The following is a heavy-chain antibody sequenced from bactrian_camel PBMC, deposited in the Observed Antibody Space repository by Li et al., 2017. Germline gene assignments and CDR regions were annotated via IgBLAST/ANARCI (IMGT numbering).Heavy chain of an antibody. CDR1: GSMFQNTC. D-gene: IGHD3*01. CDR3: AAGPDVGREKHLTTDQVLSIRRNNF. J-gene: IGHJ4*01. Sequence: VQLVESGGGLVQPGGSLRLSCAASGSMFQNTCVGWFRQPPGKEREVVATLYTGVDYTWYADSVQGRSTISRNVLPVRLSLQMTRLKAEDTAMYYCAAGPDVGREKHLTTDQVLSIRRNNFWGQGTQVTVS. CDR2: LYTGVDYT. V-gene: IGHV3S54*01.